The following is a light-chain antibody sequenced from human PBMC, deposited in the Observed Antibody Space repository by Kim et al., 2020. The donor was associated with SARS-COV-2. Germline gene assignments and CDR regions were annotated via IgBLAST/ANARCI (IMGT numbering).Light chain of an antibody. Sequence: SYELTQPPSVSVSPGQTARITCSGDALPKKYAYWYQQKSGQAPVLVIYEDTKRPSGIPERFSGSSSGTMATLTISGAQVEDEADYYCYSTDSSGNHRVFGGGTQLPAL. CDR1: ALPKKY. V-gene: IGLV3-10*01. J-gene: IGLJ3*02. CDR2: EDT. CDR3: YSTDSSGNHRV.